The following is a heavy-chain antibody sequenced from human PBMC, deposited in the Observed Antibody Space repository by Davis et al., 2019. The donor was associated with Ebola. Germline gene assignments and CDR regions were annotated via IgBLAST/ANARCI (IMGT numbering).Heavy chain of an antibody. J-gene: IGHJ4*02. CDR3: ARPAVGATDAIDH. CDR1: GGSVSSGYYY. V-gene: IGHV4-61*01. D-gene: IGHD1-26*01. CDR2: IYYSGST. Sequence: MPSETLSLTCTVSGGSVSSGYYYWSWVRQPPGKGLEWIGYIYYSGSTYYNPSLKSRVTISVDTSKNQFSLKLSSVTAADTAVYYCARPAVGATDAIDHWGQGTLVTVSS.